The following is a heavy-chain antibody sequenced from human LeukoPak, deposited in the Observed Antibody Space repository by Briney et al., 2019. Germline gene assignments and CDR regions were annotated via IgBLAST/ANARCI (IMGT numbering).Heavy chain of an antibody. D-gene: IGHD3-22*01. J-gene: IGHJ4*02. CDR2: VSGSGGST. Sequence: GGSLRLSCAAPGFTFSSYAMSWVRQAPGKGLEWVSAVSGSGGSTYYADSVKGRFTISRDNSKNTLYLQMNSLRAEDTAVYYCAKDLYYDSSGCGDYWGQGTLVTVSS. CDR1: GFTFSSYA. V-gene: IGHV3-23*01. CDR3: AKDLYYDSSGCGDY.